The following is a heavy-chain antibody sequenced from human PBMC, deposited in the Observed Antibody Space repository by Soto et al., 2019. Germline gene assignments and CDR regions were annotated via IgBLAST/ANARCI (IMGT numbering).Heavy chain of an antibody. Sequence: PXATLALTCSVSGGTISSYCWSWIRQPPGKGLEWIGYIYSRGTTSYNPSLKSRATILVDTSKNQFSLRLTSVTATDTAVYYCAKGRISRGLDVWGQGTTVTVSS. CDR1: GGTISSYC. CDR3: AKGRISRGLDV. J-gene: IGHJ6*02. CDR2: IYSRGTT. V-gene: IGHV4-59*12.